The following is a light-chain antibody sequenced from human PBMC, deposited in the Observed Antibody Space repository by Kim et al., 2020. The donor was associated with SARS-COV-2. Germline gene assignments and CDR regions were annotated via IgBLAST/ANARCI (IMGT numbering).Light chain of an antibody. Sequence: GQAITISCTGTSSDVGSYNLVSWYQQHPGKAPKLMIYEVSKRPSGVSNRFSGSKSGNTASLTISGLQAEDEADYYCCSYAGSSTFVFGTGTKVTVL. CDR3: CSYAGSSTFV. J-gene: IGLJ1*01. CDR2: EVS. V-gene: IGLV2-23*02. CDR1: SSDVGSYNL.